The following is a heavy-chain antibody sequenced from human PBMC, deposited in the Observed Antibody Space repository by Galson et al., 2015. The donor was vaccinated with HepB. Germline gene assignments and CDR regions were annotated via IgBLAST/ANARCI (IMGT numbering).Heavy chain of an antibody. CDR3: ARADGPDSSGWFKNPFDY. V-gene: IGHV6-1*01. D-gene: IGHD6-19*01. Sequence: CAISGDSVSSHSAAWNWIRQSPSRGLEWLGRTYYRSKWYNDYAVSVKSRITINPDTSKNQFSLQLNSVTPEDTAVYYCARADGPDSSGWFKNPFDYWGQGTLVTVSS. J-gene: IGHJ4*02. CDR1: GDSVSSHSAA. CDR2: TYYRSKWYN.